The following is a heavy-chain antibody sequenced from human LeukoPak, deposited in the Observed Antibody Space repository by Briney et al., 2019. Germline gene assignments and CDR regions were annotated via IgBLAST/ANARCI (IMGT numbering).Heavy chain of an antibody. CDR3: ARSTPVPGVATFDI. D-gene: IGHD2-2*01. Sequence: GGSLRLSCVASGFSVSSNYMNWVRQAPGKGLEWVSGIYSGGNTNFADSVRGRFTISRDDSKNTLFLQMDSLRAKDTAVYYCARSTPVPGVATFDIWGQGTMVTVSS. CDR2: IYSGGNT. J-gene: IGHJ3*02. V-gene: IGHV3-53*01. CDR1: GFSVSSNY.